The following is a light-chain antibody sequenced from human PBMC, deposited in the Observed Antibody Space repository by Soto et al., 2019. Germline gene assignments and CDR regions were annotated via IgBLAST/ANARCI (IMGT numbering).Light chain of an antibody. CDR1: SSDVGSYNL. CDR2: EGS. V-gene: IGLV2-23*01. CDR3: CSYAGSSTYVV. J-gene: IGLJ2*01. Sequence: QSVLTQPASVSGSPGQSITISCTGTSSDVGSYNLVSWYQQHPGKAPKLMIYEGSKRPSGVSNRFSGSKSGNTASVTISGLQDEDEADYYCCSYAGSSTYVVFGGGTKLTVL.